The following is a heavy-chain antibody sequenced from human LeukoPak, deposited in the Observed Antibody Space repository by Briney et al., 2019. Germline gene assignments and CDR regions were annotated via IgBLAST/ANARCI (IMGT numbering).Heavy chain of an antibody. J-gene: IGHJ4*02. D-gene: IGHD3-16*01. CDR1: GGTFSSYA. Sequence: GSSVKVSCKASGGTFSSYAISWVRQAPGQGLEWMGWISAYNGNTNYAQKLQGRVTMTTDTSTSTAYMELRSLRSDDTAVYYCARDVGGSPLDYWGQGTLVTVSS. V-gene: IGHV1-18*01. CDR2: ISAYNGNT. CDR3: ARDVGGSPLDY.